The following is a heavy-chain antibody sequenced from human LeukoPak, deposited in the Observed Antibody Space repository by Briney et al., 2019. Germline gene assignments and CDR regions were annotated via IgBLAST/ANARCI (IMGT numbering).Heavy chain of an antibody. CDR2: ISYDGSNK. CDR1: GFTFSSYA. J-gene: IGHJ4*02. V-gene: IGHV3-30-3*01. D-gene: IGHD6-13*01. CDR3: ARGKGIAAAGLDY. Sequence: GSLRLSCAASGFTFSSYAMHWVRQARGKGLEWVAVISYDGSNKYYADSVKGRFTISRDNSKNTLYLQMNSLRAEDTAVYYCARGKGIAAAGLDYWGQGTLVTVSS.